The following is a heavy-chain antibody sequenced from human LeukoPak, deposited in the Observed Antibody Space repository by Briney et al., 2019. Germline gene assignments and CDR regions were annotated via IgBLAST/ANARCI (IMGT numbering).Heavy chain of an antibody. V-gene: IGHV1-46*01. Sequence: ASVKVSCKASGHTFTSYYMHWVRQAPGQGLEWMGIINPSGGSTSYAQKFQGRVTTTRDTSTSTVYMELSSLRSEDTAVYYCARDRVSDGMDVWGQGTTVTVSS. D-gene: IGHD3-10*01. CDR1: GHTFTSYY. CDR3: ARDRVSDGMDV. CDR2: INPSGGST. J-gene: IGHJ6*02.